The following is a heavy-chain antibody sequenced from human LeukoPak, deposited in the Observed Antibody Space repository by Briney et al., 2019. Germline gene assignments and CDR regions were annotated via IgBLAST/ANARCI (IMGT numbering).Heavy chain of an antibody. V-gene: IGHV3-20*01. CDR2: INWNGGST. Sequence: GGSLRLSCAASGFTFDDYGMSWVRQAPGKGLEWVSGINWNGGSTGYADPVKGRFTISRDNAKNSLYLQMNSLRAEDTALYHCARVDYGGNSVYYFDYWGQGTLVTVSS. J-gene: IGHJ4*02. D-gene: IGHD4-23*01. CDR1: GFTFDDYG. CDR3: ARVDYGGNSVYYFDY.